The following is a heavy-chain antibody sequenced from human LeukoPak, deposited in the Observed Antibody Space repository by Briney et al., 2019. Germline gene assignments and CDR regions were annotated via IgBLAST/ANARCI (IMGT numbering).Heavy chain of an antibody. CDR2: IKSKGDRETT. D-gene: IGHD3-10*01. CDR3: ATDLGLTMIRGVIVH. CDR1: GFTFTNAW. V-gene: IGHV3-15*01. J-gene: IGHJ4*02. Sequence: GGSLRLFCAASGFTFTNAWMTWVRQAPGKGLEWVGRIKSKGDRETTDYAAPVKGRFIMSRDDSKATLFLQMYSLNADDTAVYYCATDLGLTMIRGVIVHWGLGALVTVSS.